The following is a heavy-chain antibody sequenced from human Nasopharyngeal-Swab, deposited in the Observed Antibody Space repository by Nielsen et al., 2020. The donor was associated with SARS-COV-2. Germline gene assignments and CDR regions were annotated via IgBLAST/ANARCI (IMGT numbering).Heavy chain of an antibody. V-gene: IGHV3-23*01. CDR3: AKPLGSGGVYDS. CDR2: ISGRGGST. Sequence: GSLRLSCAASGFTFSAYAMTWVRQVPGKGLEWVSGISGRGGSTFYADAVKGRFTISRDNSKNMVFLQMNSLRAEDTALYYCAKPLGSGGVYDSWGQGTLVTVSS. J-gene: IGHJ4*02. CDR1: GFTFSAYA. D-gene: IGHD5/OR15-5a*01.